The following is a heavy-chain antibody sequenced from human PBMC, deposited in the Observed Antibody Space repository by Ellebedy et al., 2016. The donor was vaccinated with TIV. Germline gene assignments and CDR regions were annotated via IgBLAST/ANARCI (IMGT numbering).Heavy chain of an antibody. D-gene: IGHD3-9*01. Sequence: SETLSLTCTFSDDSISSSTYFYWAWIRQPPGKGLEWIGSFYSGGSTYYNPSFRSRATTYVDTSKNQFSLKLNSVAATDTAVYYCATERSFDWSFDYWGQGTLVTVSS. V-gene: IGHV4-39*01. CDR2: FYSGGST. CDR3: ATERSFDWSFDY. CDR1: DDSISSSTYFY. J-gene: IGHJ4*02.